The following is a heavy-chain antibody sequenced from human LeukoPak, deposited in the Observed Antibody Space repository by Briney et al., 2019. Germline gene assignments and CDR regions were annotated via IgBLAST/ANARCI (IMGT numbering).Heavy chain of an antibody. Sequence: LSGGSLRLSCAASGFTFSTYSMNWVRQAPGKGLEWVSLISWDGGSTYYADSVKGRFTISRDNSKNSLYLQMNSLRAEDTALYYCAKGPRFLEWLSESFNYMDVWGKGTTVTVSS. CDR3: AKGPRFLEWLSESFNYMDV. D-gene: IGHD3-3*01. J-gene: IGHJ6*03. V-gene: IGHV3-43D*03. CDR2: ISWDGGST. CDR1: GFTFSTYS.